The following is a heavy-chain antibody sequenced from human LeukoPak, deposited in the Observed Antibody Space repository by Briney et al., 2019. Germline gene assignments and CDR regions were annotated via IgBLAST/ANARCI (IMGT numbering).Heavy chain of an antibody. Sequence: PGGSLRLSCAASGFTFSSYGMSWVRQAPGKGLEWVSLISWDGGSTYYADSVKGRFTISRDNSKNSLYLQMNSLRTEDTALYYCALLGGHPVPNRNYYYMDVWGKGTTVTVSS. V-gene: IGHV3-43*01. CDR3: ALLGGHPVPNRNYYYMDV. J-gene: IGHJ6*03. CDR2: ISWDGGST. D-gene: IGHD1-26*01. CDR1: GFTFSSYG.